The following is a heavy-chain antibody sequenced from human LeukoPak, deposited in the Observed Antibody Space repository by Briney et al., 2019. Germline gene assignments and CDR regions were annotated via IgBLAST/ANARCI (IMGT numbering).Heavy chain of an antibody. CDR3: ANIAVAVGRYFDY. D-gene: IGHD6-19*01. J-gene: IGHJ4*02. CDR1: GFTFDDYA. Sequence: GGSLRLSCAASGFTFDDYAMHWVRQAPGKGLEWVAVISYDGSNKYYADSVKGRFTISRDNSKNTLYLQMNSLRAEDTAVYYCANIAVAVGRYFDYWGQGTLVTVSS. V-gene: IGHV3-30*18. CDR2: ISYDGSNK.